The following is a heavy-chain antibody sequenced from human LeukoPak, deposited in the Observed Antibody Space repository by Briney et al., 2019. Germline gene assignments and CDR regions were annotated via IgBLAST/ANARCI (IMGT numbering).Heavy chain of an antibody. CDR1: GFTFSTYW. D-gene: IGHD6-13*01. V-gene: IGHV3-7*01. CDR3: ARGSSSYYSLDY. CDR2: IKQDGSEK. Sequence: GGSLRLSCAASGFTFSTYWMTWVRQAPGKGLEWVANIKQDGSEKYYVDSVKGRFTISRDNTKNSLYLQMNSLRAEDTAVYYCARGSSSYYSLDYWGQGTLVTVSS. J-gene: IGHJ4*02.